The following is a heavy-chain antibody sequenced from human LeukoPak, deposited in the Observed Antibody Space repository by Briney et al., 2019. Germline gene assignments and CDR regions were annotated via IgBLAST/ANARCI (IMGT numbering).Heavy chain of an antibody. J-gene: IGHJ6*03. CDR2: IYTSGST. V-gene: IGHV4-61*02. Sequence: SQTLSLTXTVSGGSISSGSYYWSWIRQPAGKGLDWIGRIYTSGSTNYNPSLKSRVAISVDTSKNQFSLKLSSVTAADTAVYYCAREVVYYYYMDVWGKGTTVTVSS. CDR1: GGSISSGSYY. CDR3: AREVVYYYYMDV.